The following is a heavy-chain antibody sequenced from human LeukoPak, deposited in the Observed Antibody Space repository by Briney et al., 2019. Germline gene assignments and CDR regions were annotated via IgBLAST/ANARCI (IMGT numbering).Heavy chain of an antibody. CDR3: ARDSSPYYDILTGYYPYNWFDP. J-gene: IGHJ5*02. D-gene: IGHD3-9*01. CDR2: IYYSGST. Sequence: SETLSLTCAVYGGSFSGYYWSWIRQPPGKGLEWIGYIYYSGSTNYNPSLKSRVTISVDTSKNQFSLKLSSVTAADTAVYYCARDSSPYYDILTGYYPYNWFDPWGQGTLVTVSS. V-gene: IGHV4-59*01. CDR1: GGSFSGYY.